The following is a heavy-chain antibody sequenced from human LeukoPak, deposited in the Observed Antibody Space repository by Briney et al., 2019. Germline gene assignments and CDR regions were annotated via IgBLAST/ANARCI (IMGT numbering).Heavy chain of an antibody. CDR1: VYIFTDYA. D-gene: IGHD4-17*01. CDR2: MNVGNGNT. V-gene: IGHV1-3*01. J-gene: IGHJ4*02. CDR3: ARDFYVYCDYNGLHY. Sequence: ASVKLSFKASVYIFTDYAIHWLRQAPGQRPGWMGWMNVGNGNTKYSQKFQGRITLIRDTSAATAYMELSSLRHDDLAVYYCARDFYVYCDYNGLHYWGQGTMVTVSS.